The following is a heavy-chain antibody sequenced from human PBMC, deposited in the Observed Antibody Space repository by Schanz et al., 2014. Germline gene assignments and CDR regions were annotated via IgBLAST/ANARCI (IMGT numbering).Heavy chain of an antibody. V-gene: IGHV1-3*01. J-gene: IGHJ4*02. D-gene: IGHD6-13*01. CDR2: INVGNGNM. Sequence: QVQLVQSGAEVKKPGASVKVSCKASGYTFTSYSIHWVRQAPGQGLEWMGWINVGNGNMKYSQKFQGRVTITRDTLASTAYMEVSSLRSEDTAVYYCARSGSSNWYFFDYWVQGTLVTVSS. CDR3: ARSGSSNWYFFDY. CDR1: GYTFTSYS.